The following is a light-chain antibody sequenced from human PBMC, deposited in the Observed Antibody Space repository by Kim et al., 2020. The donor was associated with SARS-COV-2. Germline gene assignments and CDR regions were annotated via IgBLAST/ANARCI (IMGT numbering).Light chain of an antibody. J-gene: IGKJ2*01. CDR3: QQYYTTPRT. V-gene: IGKV4-1*01. CDR1: QTVLYNSDNKNY. Sequence: DIVMTQSPDSLAVSLGERATLNCKSSQTVLYNSDNKNYLAWYQQKPGQPPKLLIYWASTRESGVPDRFSGSGSGTDFTLTISSLQAEDVAVYYCQQYYTTPRTFGQGTKLEI. CDR2: WAS.